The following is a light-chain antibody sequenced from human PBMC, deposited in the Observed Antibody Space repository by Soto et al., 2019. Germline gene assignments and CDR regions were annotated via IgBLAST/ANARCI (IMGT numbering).Light chain of an antibody. CDR1: QSVSSSY. CDR2: AAS. V-gene: IGKV3-20*01. J-gene: IGKJ2*01. CDR3: QQYGSSPPYT. Sequence: EIVLTQSPGTLSLSEGERATLSCRASQSVSSSYLAWYQQKPGQAPRLLMYAASSRATGIPDRFSGSGSGTDFTLTISRLEPEDFAVYYCQQYGSSPPYTFGQGTKLEIK.